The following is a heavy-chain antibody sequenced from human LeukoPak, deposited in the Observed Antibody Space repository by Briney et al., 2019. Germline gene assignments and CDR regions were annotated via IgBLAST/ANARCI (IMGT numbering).Heavy chain of an antibody. V-gene: IGHV3-7*01. J-gene: IGHJ4*02. Sequence: GGSLRLSCAASGFTFSNAWMNWVRQAPGKGLEWVANVKQDGSEKYYADSVKGRFTISRDNAKKSLYLQMNSLRGEDTALYYCARDYVLDYWGQGTLVTVSS. CDR3: ARDYVLDY. CDR2: VKQDGSEK. D-gene: IGHD3-10*02. CDR1: GFTFSNAW.